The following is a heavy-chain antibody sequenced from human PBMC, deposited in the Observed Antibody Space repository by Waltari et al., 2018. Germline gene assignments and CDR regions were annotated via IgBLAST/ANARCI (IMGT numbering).Heavy chain of an antibody. D-gene: IGHD2-8*01. J-gene: IGHJ3*02. CDR3: AREGTIVRCAFDI. CDR1: GYSISSGYY. Sequence: QVQLQASGPGLVKPSETLSLTCAVSGYSISSGYYWGWLRQPPGKGLEWIGSIYHSGSTYYNPSRKSRVTRSVDTSKNQFSLKLSSVTAADTAVYYCAREGTIVRCAFDIWGQGTMVIVSS. CDR2: IYHSGST. V-gene: IGHV4-38-2*02.